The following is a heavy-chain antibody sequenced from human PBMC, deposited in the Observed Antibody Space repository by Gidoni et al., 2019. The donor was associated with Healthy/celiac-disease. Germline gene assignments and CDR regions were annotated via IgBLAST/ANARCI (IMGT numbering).Heavy chain of an antibody. V-gene: IGHV4-39*01. Sequence: QLQLQESGPGLVKPSETLSLTCTVSGGSISSSSYYWGWIRQPPGKGLEWIGSIYYSGSTYYNPSLKSRVTISVDTSKNQFSLKLSSVTAADTAVYYCARRAIFGVVINWFDPWGQGTLVTVSS. CDR1: GGSISSSSYY. CDR2: IYYSGST. J-gene: IGHJ5*02. D-gene: IGHD3-3*01. CDR3: ARRAIFGVVINWFDP.